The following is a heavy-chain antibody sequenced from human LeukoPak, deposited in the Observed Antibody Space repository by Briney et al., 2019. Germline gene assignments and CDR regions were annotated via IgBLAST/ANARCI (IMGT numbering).Heavy chain of an antibody. D-gene: IGHD2-2*01. Sequence: SETLSLTCTVSGGSISGYYWGWIRQPPGKGLEWVGYIYYSGSTNYNPALKSRVTISVDTSKNQFYLKLSCVTAADTADYYCARQAFCSGTSCFPFDYWGQGTLVTVSS. CDR2: IYYSGST. J-gene: IGHJ4*02. CDR3: ARQAFCSGTSCFPFDY. V-gene: IGHV4-59*01. CDR1: GGSISGYY.